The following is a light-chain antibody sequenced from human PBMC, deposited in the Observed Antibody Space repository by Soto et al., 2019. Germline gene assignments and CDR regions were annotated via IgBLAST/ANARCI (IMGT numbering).Light chain of an antibody. Sequence: EIVLTQSPATLSLSPGERATLSCRGTQSVGTYLVWYQQKPGQAPRVFIYDASNRATGIPARFSGSGSGTDFTLTISSLEPEDSAVYYCQQRNNWPLTFGGGTKVDIK. V-gene: IGKV3-11*01. CDR2: DAS. CDR1: QSVGTY. J-gene: IGKJ4*01. CDR3: QQRNNWPLT.